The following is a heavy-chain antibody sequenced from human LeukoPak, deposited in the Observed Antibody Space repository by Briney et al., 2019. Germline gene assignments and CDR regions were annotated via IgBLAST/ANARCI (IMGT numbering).Heavy chain of an antibody. Sequence: GGSLRISCAASGFTVSSNYMSWVRQAPGKGLEWVSVIYSGGSTYYADSVKGRFTISRDNSKNTLYLQMNSLRAEDTAVYYCARDVRAQQWRNWGQGTLVTVSS. CDR1: GFTVSSNY. D-gene: IGHD6-19*01. J-gene: IGHJ4*02. CDR3: ARDVRAQQWRN. V-gene: IGHV3-66*02. CDR2: IYSGGST.